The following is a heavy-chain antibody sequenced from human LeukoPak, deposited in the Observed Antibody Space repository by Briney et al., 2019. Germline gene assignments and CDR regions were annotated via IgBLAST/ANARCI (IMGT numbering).Heavy chain of an antibody. V-gene: IGHV1-18*01. CDR2: ISAYYGNT. J-gene: IGHJ6*03. D-gene: IGHD5-12*01. CDR1: GYTFTSYG. Sequence: GASVKVSCKASGYTFTSYGISWVRQAPGQGLEWMGWISAYYGNTNYAQKLQGRVTMTTDTSTSTAYMELRSLRSDDTAVYYCARSGGYSGYTNYYYYMDVWGKGTTVTVSS. CDR3: ARSGGYSGYTNYYYYMDV.